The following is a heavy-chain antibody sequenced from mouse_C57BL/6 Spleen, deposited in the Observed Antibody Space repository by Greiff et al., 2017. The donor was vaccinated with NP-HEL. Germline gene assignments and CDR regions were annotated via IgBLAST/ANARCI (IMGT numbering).Heavy chain of an antibody. CDR2: IWWDDDK. D-gene: IGHD1-1*02. V-gene: IGHV8-8*01. J-gene: IGHJ1*03. Sequence: ESGPGILQPSQTLSLTCSFSGFSLSTFGMGVGWIRQPSGKGLEWLAHIWWDDDKYYNPALKSRPTISKDTSKNQVVLKIANVDTADTATYYWARGVARYWYFDVWGTGTTVTVSS. CDR1: GFSLSTFGMG. CDR3: ARGVARYWYFDV.